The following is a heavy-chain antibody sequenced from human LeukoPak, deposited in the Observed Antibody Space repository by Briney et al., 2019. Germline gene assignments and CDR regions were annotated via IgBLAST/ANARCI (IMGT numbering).Heavy chain of an antibody. CDR3: ARAYPYYGDYYFDY. D-gene: IGHD4-17*01. J-gene: IGHJ4*02. Sequence: PSETLSLTCTVSGGSISSGGYYWSWIRQHPGTGLEWIGYIYYSGTTYYNPSLRSRVTISVDTSKNQFSLKLSSVTAADTAVYYCARAYPYYGDYYFDYWGQGTLVTVSS. V-gene: IGHV4-31*03. CDR2: IYYSGTT. CDR1: GGSISSGGYY.